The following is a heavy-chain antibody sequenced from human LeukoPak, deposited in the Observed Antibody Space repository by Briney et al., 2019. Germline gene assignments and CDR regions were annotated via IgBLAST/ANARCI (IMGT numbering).Heavy chain of an antibody. CDR1: GGTFSSYA. CDR3: ARRAVCGGDCYSRWFEP. Sequence: SVKVSCKASGGTFSSYAISWVRQAPGQGLEWMGGIIPIFGTANYAQKFQGRVTITADESTSTAYMELSSLRSEDTAVYYWARRAVCGGDCYSRWFEPWGQGTLVTVSS. CDR2: IIPIFGTA. J-gene: IGHJ5*02. D-gene: IGHD2-21*02. V-gene: IGHV1-69*13.